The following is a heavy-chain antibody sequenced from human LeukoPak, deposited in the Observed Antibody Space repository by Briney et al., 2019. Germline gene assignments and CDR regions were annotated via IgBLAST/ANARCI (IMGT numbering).Heavy chain of an antibody. CDR2: IKEEVSEK. V-gene: IGHV3-7*01. Sequence: GGSLRLSCAASGFTFNNYWMSWVRQVPGRGVEWVANIKEEVSEKYYADSVKGRFTISRDNAKNSLYLQMNSLRVEDTALYYCARMKNWGLWDYWGQGTLVTVSS. CDR1: GFTFNNYW. D-gene: IGHD7-27*01. J-gene: IGHJ4*02. CDR3: ARMKNWGLWDY.